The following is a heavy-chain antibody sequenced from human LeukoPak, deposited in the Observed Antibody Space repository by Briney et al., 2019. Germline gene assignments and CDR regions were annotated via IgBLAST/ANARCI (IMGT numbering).Heavy chain of an antibody. V-gene: IGHV3-23*01. CDR2: ISGSGGST. D-gene: IGHD3-3*01. J-gene: IGHJ6*02. Sequence: PGGSLRLSCAASGFTFSSYAMSWVRQAPGKGLEWVSAISGSGGSTYYADSVKGRFTISRDNSKNTLYLQMNSLRAEDTAVYYCARDKIYDFWSGLLGPKEYYYYGMDVWGQGTTVTVSS. CDR1: GFTFSSYA. CDR3: ARDKIYDFWSGLLGPKEYYYYGMDV.